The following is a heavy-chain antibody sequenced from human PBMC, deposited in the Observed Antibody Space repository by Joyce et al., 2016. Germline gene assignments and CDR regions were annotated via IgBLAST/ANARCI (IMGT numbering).Heavy chain of an antibody. V-gene: IGHV1-46*01. CDR3: ARDTAMATGYYYYGMDV. CDR2: INPSGGST. D-gene: IGHD5-18*01. Sequence: QVQLMQSGAEVKKPGASVKVSCKASGYTFTNYYMHWVRQAPGQGREWMEIINPSGGSTNSAQKFQGRVTMTRDTSTSTVYMELSSLRSEDTAVYYCARDTAMATGYYYYGMDVWGQGTTVTVSS. J-gene: IGHJ6*02. CDR1: GYTFTNYY.